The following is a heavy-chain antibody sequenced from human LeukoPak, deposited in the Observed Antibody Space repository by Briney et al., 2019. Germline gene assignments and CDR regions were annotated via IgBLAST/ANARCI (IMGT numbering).Heavy chain of an antibody. D-gene: IGHD3-10*01. J-gene: IGHJ4*02. V-gene: IGHV4-59*08. Sequence: SETLSLTCSVSGDSVTSSYLSWIRQPPGKGLEWIGYIPYTADSNYNPSLKSRVTISTDTSKNQFSLKLSSVTATDTAVYYCATSSHSGSYRAHWGQGTLVTVSS. CDR3: ATSSHSGSYRAH. CDR1: GDSVTSSY. CDR2: IPYTADS.